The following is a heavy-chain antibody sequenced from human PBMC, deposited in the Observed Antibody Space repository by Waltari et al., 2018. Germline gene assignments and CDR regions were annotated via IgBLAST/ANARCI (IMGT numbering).Heavy chain of an antibody. J-gene: IGHJ4*02. D-gene: IGHD6-19*01. CDR3: AKDQGGYLPESLDY. Sequence: QVQLVESGGGVVQPGRSLRLSCAASGFTFSSYGMHWVRQAPGKGLEWVAVIWYDGSNKYYADSVKGRITISRDNSKNTLYLQMNSLRAEDTAMYYCAKDQGGYLPESLDYWGQGTLVTVSS. V-gene: IGHV3-30*18. CDR1: GFTFSSYG. CDR2: IWYDGSNK.